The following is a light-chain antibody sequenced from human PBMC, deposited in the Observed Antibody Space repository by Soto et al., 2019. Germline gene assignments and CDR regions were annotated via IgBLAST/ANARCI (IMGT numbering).Light chain of an antibody. CDR3: QQYALSPWT. CDR1: QTVRITY. J-gene: IGKJ1*01. CDR2: GAS. Sequence: GESATLSCRASQTVRITYLTWYQQKPGQAPRLLIFGASKRATGIPDRFSGSGSGTDFTLTIGGLEPEDFAVYYCQQYALSPWTFGQGTMV. V-gene: IGKV3-20*01.